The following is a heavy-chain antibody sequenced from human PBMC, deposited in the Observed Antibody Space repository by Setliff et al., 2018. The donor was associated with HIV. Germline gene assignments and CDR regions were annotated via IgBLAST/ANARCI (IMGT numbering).Heavy chain of an antibody. D-gene: IGHD1-7*01. V-gene: IGHV1-24*01. Sequence: GASVKVSCKVYGYTLSELSIHWVRQAPGKGLEWMGYFDPQDGETVYAQKFQGRVTLTEDTSTDTAYMELSGLRSEDTAVYYCATFYSLSGTTSFDHWGQGTLVTVSS. J-gene: IGHJ4*02. CDR1: GYTLSELS. CDR2: FDPQDGET. CDR3: ATFYSLSGTTSFDH.